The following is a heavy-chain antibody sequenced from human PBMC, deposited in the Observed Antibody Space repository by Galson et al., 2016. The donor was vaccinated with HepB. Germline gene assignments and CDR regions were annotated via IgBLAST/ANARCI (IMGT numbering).Heavy chain of an antibody. CDR3: SRGDYPSHDDY. V-gene: IGHV3-49*03. CDR1: GFSFGDFA. D-gene: IGHD4/OR15-4a*01. Sequence: SLRLSCAASGFSFGDFAFNWFRQAPGKGLERVGFIRTAFFGGTTKYAASVQGRFTISRDDSKSIAYLQMNNLKTEDTAVYYCSRGDYPSHDDYWGQGTLVTVSS. CDR2: IRTAFFGGTT. J-gene: IGHJ4*02.